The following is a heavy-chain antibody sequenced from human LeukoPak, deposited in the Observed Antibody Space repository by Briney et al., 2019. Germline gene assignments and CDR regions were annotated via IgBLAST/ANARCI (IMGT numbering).Heavy chain of an antibody. J-gene: IGHJ4*02. CDR3: ARGEADEVVVAATFFDY. CDR1: GGSFSGYY. Sequence: SETLSLTCAVYGGSFSGYYWSWIRQPPVKGLEWIGEINHSGSTNYNPSLKSRVTISVDTSKNQFSLKLSSVTAADTAVYYCARGEADEVVVAATFFDYWGQGTLVTVSS. CDR2: INHSGST. D-gene: IGHD2-15*01. V-gene: IGHV4-34*01.